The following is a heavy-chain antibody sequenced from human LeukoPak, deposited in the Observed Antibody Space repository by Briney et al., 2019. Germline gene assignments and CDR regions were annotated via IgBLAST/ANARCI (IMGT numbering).Heavy chain of an antibody. CDR2: IYHSGTT. Sequence: ASETLSLTCTVSGDSISSGYYWGWIRQPPGKGLEWIGTIYHSGTTYYNPSLKSRVSISVDMSKNQFSLKLSSVTAADTAVYYCARELFWSGYHFDYWGQGTLVTVSS. CDR3: ARELFWSGYHFDY. D-gene: IGHD3-3*01. J-gene: IGHJ4*02. CDR1: GDSISSGYY. V-gene: IGHV4-38-2*02.